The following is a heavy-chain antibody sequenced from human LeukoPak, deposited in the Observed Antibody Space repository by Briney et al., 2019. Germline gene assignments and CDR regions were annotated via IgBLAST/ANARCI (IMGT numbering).Heavy chain of an antibody. CDR2: IWYDGSNK. CDR1: GFTFRSHG. CDR3: ARYCGGDCLYYYYGMDV. J-gene: IGHJ6*02. D-gene: IGHD2-21*02. V-gene: IGHV3-33*01. Sequence: GTSLRLSCAASGFTFRSHGMHWVRQAPGKGLEWVAVIWYDGSNKYYADSVKGRFTISRDNSKNTLYLQMNSLRAEDTAVYYCARYCGGDCLYYYYGMDVWGQGTTVTVSS.